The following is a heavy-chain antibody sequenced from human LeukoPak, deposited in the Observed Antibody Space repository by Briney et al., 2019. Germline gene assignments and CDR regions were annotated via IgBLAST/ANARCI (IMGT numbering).Heavy chain of an antibody. CDR2: ISNGASTI. CDR3: AKDYRTFGLLDS. D-gene: IGHD3-10*01. V-gene: IGHV3-48*03. CDR1: GFTFSSYA. J-gene: IGHJ4*02. Sequence: GGSLRLSCAASGFTFSSYAMHWVRQAPGKGLEWVSHISNGASTIYYVDSVKGRFTISRDNAKNSLYLQMNSLRAEDTGVYYCAKDYRTFGLLDSWGQGALVTVSS.